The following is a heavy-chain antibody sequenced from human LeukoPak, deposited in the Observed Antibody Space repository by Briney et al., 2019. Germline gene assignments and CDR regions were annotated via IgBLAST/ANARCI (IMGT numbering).Heavy chain of an antibody. J-gene: IGHJ6*04. CDR3: ARDLHGMDV. V-gene: IGHV4-59*01. Sequence: SETLSLTRTVSGGSISSYYWSWIRQPPGKGLEWIGYIYYSGSTNYNPSLKSRVTISVDTSKNQFSLKLSSVTAADTAVYYCARDLHGMDVWGKGTTVTVSS. CDR2: IYYSGST. CDR1: GGSISSYY.